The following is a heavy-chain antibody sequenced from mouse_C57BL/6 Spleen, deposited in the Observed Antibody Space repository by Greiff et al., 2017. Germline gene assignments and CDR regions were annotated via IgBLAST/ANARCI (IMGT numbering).Heavy chain of an antibody. CDR1: GFSLTSYG. CDR3: AKNWDGPLGFDV. V-gene: IGHV2-5*01. Sequence: VQLQQSGPGLVQPSQSLSITCTVSGFSLTSYGVHWVRQSPGKGLEWLGVIWRGGSTDYNAAFMSRLGITKDNSKSHVFFKKNSLQADDTAIYYCAKNWDGPLGFDVWGTGTTVTVSS. J-gene: IGHJ1*03. CDR2: IWRGGST. D-gene: IGHD4-1*01.